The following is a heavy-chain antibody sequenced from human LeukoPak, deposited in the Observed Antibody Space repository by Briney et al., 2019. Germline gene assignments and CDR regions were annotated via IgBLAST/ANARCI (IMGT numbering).Heavy chain of an antibody. CDR3: ARGPLHCGGDCYSGYFDY. V-gene: IGHV3-74*01. J-gene: IGHJ4*02. CDR2: INSDGSST. Sequence: GGSLRLSCAASGFTFSSYWMHWVRQAPGKGLVWVSRINSDGSSTSYADSVKGRFTISRDNAKNTLYLQMNSLRAEDTAMYYCARGPLHCGGDCYSGYFDYWGQGTLVTVSS. D-gene: IGHD2-21*02. CDR1: GFTFSSYW.